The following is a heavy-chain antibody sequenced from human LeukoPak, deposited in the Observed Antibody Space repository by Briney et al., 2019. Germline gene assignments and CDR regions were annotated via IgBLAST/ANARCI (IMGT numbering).Heavy chain of an antibody. Sequence: PSETLSLTCAVYGGSFSGYYWSWIRQPPGKGLEWIGEINHSGSTNYNPSLKSRVTISVDTSKNQFSLKLSSVTAADTAVYYCARRNYYYYYVDVWGKGTTVTVSS. J-gene: IGHJ6*03. CDR1: GGSFSGYY. CDR3: ARRNYYYYYVDV. V-gene: IGHV4-34*01. CDR2: INHSGST.